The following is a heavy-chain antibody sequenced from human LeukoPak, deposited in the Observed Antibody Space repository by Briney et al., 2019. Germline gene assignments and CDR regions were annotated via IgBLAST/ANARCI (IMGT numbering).Heavy chain of an antibody. D-gene: IGHD4-17*01. CDR1: GFTFSYFW. V-gene: IGHV3-74*01. J-gene: IGHJ4*02. Sequence: GGSLRLSCAASGFTFSYFWMHWFRQTPGKGLVWVSCINTDGSYSSYADSMKGRFTISGDNVRNALYLQMNSLRAEDSAVYYCARDFDGPRASDYWGQGISVTVSS. CDR3: ARDFDGPRASDY. CDR2: INTDGSYS.